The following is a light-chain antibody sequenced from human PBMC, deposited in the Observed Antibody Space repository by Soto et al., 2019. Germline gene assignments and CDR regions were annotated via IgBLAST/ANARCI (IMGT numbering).Light chain of an antibody. CDR1: QSVSSNF. CDR2: DAS. J-gene: IGKJ1*01. Sequence: EVVLTQSPGTLSLSTGERGTLSCRASQSVSSNFLAWYQQKPGQAPRLLIFDASTRATGIPDRFTGSGSGTDFTLTISRLEPEDFAVYYCQFYGDPPKTFGQGTKVDIK. CDR3: QFYGDPPKT. V-gene: IGKV3-20*01.